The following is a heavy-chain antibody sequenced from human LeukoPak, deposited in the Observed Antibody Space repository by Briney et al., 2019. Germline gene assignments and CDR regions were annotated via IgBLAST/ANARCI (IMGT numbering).Heavy chain of an antibody. V-gene: IGHV4-39*07. CDR3: ARDRGWIQLDNWFDP. D-gene: IGHD5-18*01. Sequence: SETLSLTCTVSGGSTSSSSYYWGWIRQPPGKGLEWIGSIYYSGSTYYNPSLKSRVTISVDTSKNQFSLKLSSVTAADTAVYYCARDRGWIQLDNWFDPWGQGTLVTVSS. CDR2: IYYSGST. CDR1: GGSTSSSSYY. J-gene: IGHJ5*02.